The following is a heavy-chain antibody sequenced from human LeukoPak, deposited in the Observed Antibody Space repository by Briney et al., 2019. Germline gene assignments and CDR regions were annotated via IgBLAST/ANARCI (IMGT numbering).Heavy chain of an antibody. V-gene: IGHV3-7*03. CDR2: IKQDESEK. CDR3: ARDAGSEGDAFDI. CDR1: GFTFSNYW. Sequence: GGSLRLSCVFSGFTFSNYWMSWVRQAPGKGLEWVANIKQDESEKHYVDSVKGRLTISRDNAKNSLYLQMNSLRAEDTAVYYCARDAGSEGDAFDIWGQGTMVTVSS. D-gene: IGHD6-13*01. J-gene: IGHJ3*02.